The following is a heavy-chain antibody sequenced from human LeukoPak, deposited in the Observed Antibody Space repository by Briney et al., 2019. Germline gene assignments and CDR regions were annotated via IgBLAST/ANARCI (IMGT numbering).Heavy chain of an antibody. J-gene: IGHJ4*02. Sequence: ASVKVSCKASGYSFTSHVIHWLRQAPGQRFEWMGWIGGGSGRTNYSQTLQDRVTITRDTSATTSYMEMSSLRYEDTAIFYCARGYYYDSSGYYFDSWGQGTLVTVSS. CDR1: GYSFTSHV. CDR3: ARGYYYDSSGYYFDS. CDR2: IGGGSGRT. V-gene: IGHV1-3*01. D-gene: IGHD3-22*01.